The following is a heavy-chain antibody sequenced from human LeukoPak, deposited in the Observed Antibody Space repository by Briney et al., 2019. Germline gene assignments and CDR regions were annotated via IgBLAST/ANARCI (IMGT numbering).Heavy chain of an antibody. Sequence: ASVKVSCKASGYTFTSYFMHWGRQAPGPGLEWLGMINPSGSTTTYAQKFQGRVTMTRDTSTSTVYMELSSLRSEDTAVYYCARETSDSWGQGTLVTVSS. CDR2: INPSGSTT. CDR1: GYTFTSYF. D-gene: IGHD1-1*01. CDR3: ARETSDS. J-gene: IGHJ5*01. V-gene: IGHV1-46*01.